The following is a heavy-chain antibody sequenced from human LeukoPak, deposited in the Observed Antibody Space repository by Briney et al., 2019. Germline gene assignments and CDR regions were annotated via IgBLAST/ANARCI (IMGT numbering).Heavy chain of an antibody. CDR3: ARAPIVVVPAASHYYFDY. CDR2: IYYSGSN. CDR1: GGSISSSSYY. V-gene: IGHV4-39*07. J-gene: IGHJ4*02. Sequence: PSETLSLTCTVSGGSISSSSYYWGWIRQPPGKGLEWIGSIYYSGSNYYNPSLKSRVTISVDTSKDQFSLKLSSVTAADTAVYYCARAPIVVVPAASHYYFDYWGQGTLVTVSS. D-gene: IGHD2-2*01.